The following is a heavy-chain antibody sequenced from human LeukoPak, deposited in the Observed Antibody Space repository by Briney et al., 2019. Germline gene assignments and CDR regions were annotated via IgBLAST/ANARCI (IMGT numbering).Heavy chain of an antibody. CDR3: ARTISTFRPTAAAGYFQH. V-gene: IGHV4-39*07. D-gene: IGHD2/OR15-2a*01. CDR2: MYYSGST. CDR1: GGSISSSSYY. J-gene: IGHJ1*01. Sequence: PSETLSLTCTVSGGSISSSSYYWGWIRQPPKKGLEWIGNMYYSGSTYYSPSLKSRVTISVDTSKNQFSLKLTSVTAADTAVYYCARTISTFRPTAAAGYFQHWGQGTLVTVSS.